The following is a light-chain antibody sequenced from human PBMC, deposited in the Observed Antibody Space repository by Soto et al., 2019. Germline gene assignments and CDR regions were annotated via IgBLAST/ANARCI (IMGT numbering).Light chain of an antibody. CDR3: CSYAGSGPFVV. CDR2: EGS. CDR1: SSDVGIYNL. J-gene: IGLJ2*01. V-gene: IGLV2-23*03. Sequence: QSVLTQPASVSGSPGQSITISCTGTSSDVGIYNLVSWYQQHPGKVPKLMIYEGSERPSGVSNRFSGSKSGNTASLTISGLQAEDEADYYCCSYAGSGPFVVFGGGTKVTVL.